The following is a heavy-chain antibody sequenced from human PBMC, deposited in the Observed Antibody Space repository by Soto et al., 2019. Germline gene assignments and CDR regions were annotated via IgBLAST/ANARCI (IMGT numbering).Heavy chain of an antibody. V-gene: IGHV3-23*01. CDR2: ISGGGGST. CDR1: GFTFSSYA. D-gene: IGHD3-22*01. CDR3: AGYYDSSGSQSYFDY. Sequence: PGGSLRLSCAASGFTFSSYAMSWVRQAPGKGLEWVSAISGGGGSTYYADSVKGRFTISRDNSKNTLYLQMNSLRAEDTAVYYCAGYYDSSGSQSYFDYWGQGTLVTVSS. J-gene: IGHJ4*02.